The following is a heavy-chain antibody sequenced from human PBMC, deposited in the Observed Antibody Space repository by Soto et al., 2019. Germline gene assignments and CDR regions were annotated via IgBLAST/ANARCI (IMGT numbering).Heavy chain of an antibody. CDR2: IIPIFVTA. J-gene: IGHJ4*02. D-gene: IGHD3-22*01. Sequence: QVQLLQSGAEVKQPGSSVKVSCKASGGTFRSYAISWVQQDPGQALEWMGGIIPIFVTANYTQKFQGRVTITPDDATGAAYMELSSLRAEDPAVYYCERDLATKYYYECSGTPPGYWGQGTLVTVSS. V-gene: IGHV1-69*01. CDR3: ERDLATKYYYECSGTPPGY. CDR1: GGTFRSYA.